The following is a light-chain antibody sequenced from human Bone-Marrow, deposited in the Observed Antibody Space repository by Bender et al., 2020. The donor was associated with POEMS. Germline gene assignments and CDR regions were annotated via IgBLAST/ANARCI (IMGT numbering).Light chain of an antibody. CDR3: CAYAGSSTWV. V-gene: IGLV2-23*01. J-gene: IGLJ3*02. CDR1: SSDVGRYNL. Sequence: QSALTQPASVSGSPGQSITISCTGTSSDVGRYNLVSWYRQHPGKAPKLMIYKGSQRLSGVSTRFSGSKSGNTASLTISGLQAEDEADYYCCAYAGSSTWVFGGGTKRSVL. CDR2: KGS.